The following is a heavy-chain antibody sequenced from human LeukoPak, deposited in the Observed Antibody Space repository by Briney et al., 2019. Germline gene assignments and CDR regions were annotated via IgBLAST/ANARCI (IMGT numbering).Heavy chain of an antibody. CDR2: ISWNSGSI. V-gene: IGHV3-9*01. D-gene: IGHD3-10*01. Sequence: SLRLSCAASGFTFDDYAMHWVRQAPGKGLEWVSGISWNSGSIGYADSVKGRFTISRDNAKNSLYLQMNSLRADDTAVYYCARVVGKWFGELLYNYWGQGTLVTVSS. J-gene: IGHJ4*02. CDR3: ARVVGKWFGELLYNY. CDR1: GFTFDDYA.